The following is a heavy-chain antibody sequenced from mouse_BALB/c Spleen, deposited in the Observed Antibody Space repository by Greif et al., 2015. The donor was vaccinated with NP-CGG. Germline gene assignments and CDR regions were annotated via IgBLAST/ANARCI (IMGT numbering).Heavy chain of an antibody. CDR3: ARRYYYGRCFDV. J-gene: IGHJ1*01. Sequence: EVQLVESGGGLAQPGGSLKLSCAASGFDFSRYWMSWVRQAPGKGLEWIGKINPDSSTINYTPSLKDKFIISRDNAKNTLYLQMSKVRSEDTALYYCARRYYYGRCFDVWGAGTTVTVSS. V-gene: IGHV4-1*02. CDR1: GFDFSRYW. D-gene: IGHD1-1*01. CDR2: INPDSSTI.